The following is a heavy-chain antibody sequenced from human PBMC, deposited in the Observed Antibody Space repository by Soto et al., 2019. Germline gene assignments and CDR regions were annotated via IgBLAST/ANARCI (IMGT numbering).Heavy chain of an antibody. V-gene: IGHV1-58*02. CDR2: IVVGNGKT. CDR3: ARIVLASYPLRCGY. J-gene: IGHJ4*02. Sequence: GASVKVSCKASGFTLTRLAMQWVRQARGQRLEWIGWIVVGNGKTNYAQKFQERVTITKDKSTSTAYMELSSLRSEDTAVYYCARIVLASYPLRCGYWGQGTLVTVSS. D-gene: IGHD3-16*02. CDR1: GFTLTRLA.